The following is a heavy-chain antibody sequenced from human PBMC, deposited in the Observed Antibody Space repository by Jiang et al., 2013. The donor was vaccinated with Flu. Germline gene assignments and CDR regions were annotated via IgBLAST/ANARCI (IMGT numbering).Heavy chain of an antibody. CDR3: ARDLDTAMGIFDY. J-gene: IGHJ4*02. D-gene: IGHD5-18*01. V-gene: IGHV6-1*01. CDR2: TYFRSKWYY. CDR1: GDGVSSNSAA. Sequence: SQTLSLTCAISGDGVSSNSAAWNWIRQSPSRGLEWLGRTYFRSKWYYDYAVSVTSRITINPDTSKNHFSLQLNSVTPEDTAVYYCARDLDTAMGIFDYWGQGTLVTVSS.